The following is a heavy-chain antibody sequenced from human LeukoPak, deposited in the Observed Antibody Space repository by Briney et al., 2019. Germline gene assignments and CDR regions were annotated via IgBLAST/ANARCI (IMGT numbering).Heavy chain of an antibody. J-gene: IGHJ6*03. CDR3: ARDPYSGSYGPYYYYYMDV. CDR1: GFTFSSYN. V-gene: IGHV3-21*06. D-gene: IGHD1-26*01. CDR2: ITSSSSYI. Sequence: GGSLRLSCAASGFTFSSYNMNWVRQAPGKGPEWASSITSSSSYIYYADSVKGRFTISRDNAKNSLYLQMDSLRVEDTAVYCCARDPYSGSYGPYYYYYMDVWGKGTTVTVSS.